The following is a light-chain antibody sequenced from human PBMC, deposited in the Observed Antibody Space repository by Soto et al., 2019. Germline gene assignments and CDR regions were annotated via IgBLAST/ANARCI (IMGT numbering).Light chain of an antibody. V-gene: IGKV1-9*01. CDR3: QQLNSYPLT. CDR2: AAS. CDR1: QGISSY. J-gene: IGKJ5*01. Sequence: DSQLTQSPSFLSASVGDRVTITCRASQGISSYLAWYQQKPGKAPKLLIYAASTLQTGVPSRFSGSGPGTEFTLTISSLQPEDFATYYCQQLNSYPLTFGQGTRLEIK.